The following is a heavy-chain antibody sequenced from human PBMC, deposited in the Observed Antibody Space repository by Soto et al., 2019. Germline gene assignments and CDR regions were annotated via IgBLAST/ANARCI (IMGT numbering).Heavy chain of an antibody. V-gene: IGHV3-23*01. D-gene: IGHD5-18*01. CDR2: IRASTDST. Sequence: EVQLLESGGGLAQPGGSLRLSCAASGFTFRIYAMTWVRQAPGKGLEWVSTIRASTDSTYYADSVKGRITIFRDNSKNTVYLQMNSLEAEDTAIYFCVRGGYTAYFDYWGQGILVTVSS. J-gene: IGHJ4*02. CDR1: GFTFRIYA. CDR3: VRGGYTAYFDY.